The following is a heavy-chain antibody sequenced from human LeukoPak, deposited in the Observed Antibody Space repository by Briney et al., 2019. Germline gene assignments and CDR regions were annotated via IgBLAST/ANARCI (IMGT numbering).Heavy chain of an antibody. CDR2: ISSTGGTA. CDR1: GFTFSSFG. V-gene: IGHV3-23*01. J-gene: IGHJ4*02. CDR3: ARALWFGETFPAY. Sequence: PGGSLRLSCAASGFTFSSFGMSWVRQAPGKGLEWVSAISSTGGTAYYADSVKGRFTISRDNSKNSLYLQMNSLRAEDTAVYYCARALWFGETFPAYWGQGTLVTVSS. D-gene: IGHD3-10*01.